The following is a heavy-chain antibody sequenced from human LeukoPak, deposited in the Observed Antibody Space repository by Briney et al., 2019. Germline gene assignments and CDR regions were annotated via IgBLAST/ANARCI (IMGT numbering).Heavy chain of an antibody. CDR2: IYYSGST. D-gene: IGHD5-18*01. Sequence: TSSETLSLTCTVSGGSISSYYWSWIRQPPGKGLEWIGYIYYSGSTNYNPSLKSRVTISVDTSKNQFSLKLSSVTAADTAVYYCARRGRGYSYAEDYWGQGTLVTVSS. V-gene: IGHV4-59*08. J-gene: IGHJ4*02. CDR3: ARRGRGYSYAEDY. CDR1: GGSISSYY.